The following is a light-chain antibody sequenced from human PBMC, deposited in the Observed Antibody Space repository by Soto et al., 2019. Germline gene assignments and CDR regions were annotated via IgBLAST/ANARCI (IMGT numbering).Light chain of an antibody. Sequence: QSVLAQPPSVSGAPGQKVTISCTGSSSNIGAGDDLHWDQQLPGTAPTLLLYGTSNRPSAVPHRFSGSKSGTSASLAIPGLPAADEADYYCQSYASSLSAYVFGTGTKGTVL. CDR3: QSYASSLSAYV. CDR1: SSNIGAGDD. CDR2: GTS. V-gene: IGLV1-40*01. J-gene: IGLJ1*01.